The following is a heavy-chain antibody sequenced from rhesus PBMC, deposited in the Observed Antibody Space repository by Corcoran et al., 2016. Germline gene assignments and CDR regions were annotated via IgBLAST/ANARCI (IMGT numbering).Heavy chain of an antibody. CDR1: GGSISTSY. CDR2: IYGSGSRT. CDR3: ARGLNFDY. V-gene: IGHV4-169*01. Sequence: QLQLQESGPGLVKPSETLSVTCAVAGGSISTSYWSWIRLAPGKGLEWIGDIYGSGSRTNYNPSLKIRVTLSVDPSKHQLSLKLSSVTAADTSVYYCARGLNFDYWGQGVLVTVSS. J-gene: IGHJ4*01.